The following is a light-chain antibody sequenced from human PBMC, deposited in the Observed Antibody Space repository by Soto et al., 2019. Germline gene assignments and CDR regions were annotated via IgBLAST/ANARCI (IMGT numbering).Light chain of an antibody. J-gene: IGKJ1*01. CDR2: KAS. CDR1: QSISSW. CDR3: QQYNSYPWT. V-gene: IGKV1-5*03. Sequence: DIKMTQSPSTLSASVGDRVTITCRASQSISSWLAWYQQKPGKAPKLLIYKASSLESGVPSRFSGSGSGTEFTLTISSLQPDDFATYYCQQYNSYPWTFGQGTKVELK.